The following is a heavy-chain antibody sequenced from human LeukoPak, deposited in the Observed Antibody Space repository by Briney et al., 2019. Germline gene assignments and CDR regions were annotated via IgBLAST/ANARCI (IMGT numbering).Heavy chain of an antibody. CDR1: GFTFSAAW. D-gene: IGHD2-15*01. Sequence: GGSLRLSCAASGFTFSAAWMNWVRQAPGKGLEWVGRIKSKSNGGTTDLAAPVRDRFTISRDDSQNTLNLQMDSLSTEDTAVSYCVAALPATHSPYFDPWGQGTLVTVSS. V-gene: IGHV3-15*01. J-gene: IGHJ4*02. CDR3: VAALPATHSPYFDP. CDR2: IKSKSNGGTT.